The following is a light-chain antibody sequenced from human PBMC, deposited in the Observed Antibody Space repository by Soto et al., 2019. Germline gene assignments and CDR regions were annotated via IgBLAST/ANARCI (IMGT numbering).Light chain of an antibody. J-gene: IGKJ4*01. V-gene: IGKV1-5*01. CDR2: DAS. Sequence: DIPMTQSPSTLSASVGDRVTITCRASQSISSWLAWYQQKPGKAPKLLIYDASSLESGVPSRFSGSGSGTEFTLSISSLQPDDFATYYCQQYNSYPLTFGGGTKVEIK. CDR1: QSISSW. CDR3: QQYNSYPLT.